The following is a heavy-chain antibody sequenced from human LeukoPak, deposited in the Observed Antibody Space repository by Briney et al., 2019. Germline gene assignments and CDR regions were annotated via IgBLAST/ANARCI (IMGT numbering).Heavy chain of an antibody. CDR1: GYTFTSYG. CDR3: AAFSIAAAGIRPFDY. J-gene: IGHJ4*02. D-gene: IGHD6-13*01. Sequence: ASVKVSCKASGYTFTSYGISWVRQAPGQGLEWMGWISGNSGNTNYAQIFQGRVTMTTDTYTSTAYMELSSLRSEDTAVYYCAAFSIAAAGIRPFDYWGQGTLVTVSS. V-gene: IGHV1-18*01. CDR2: ISGNSGNT.